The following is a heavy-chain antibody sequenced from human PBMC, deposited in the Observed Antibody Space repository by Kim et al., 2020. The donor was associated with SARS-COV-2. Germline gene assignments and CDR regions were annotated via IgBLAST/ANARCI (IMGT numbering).Heavy chain of an antibody. D-gene: IGHD3-10*01. CDR2: ISYDGSNK. CDR3: AKDREVYYYGSGSYNYF. J-gene: IGHJ4*01. CDR1: GFTFSNYG. V-gene: IGHV3-30*18. Sequence: GGSLRLSCAASGFTFSNYGMHWVRQAPGKGLEWVAVISYDGSNKYYADSVKGRFTISRDNSKNTLYLQMNSLRAEDTAVYYCAKDREVYYYGSGSYNYF.